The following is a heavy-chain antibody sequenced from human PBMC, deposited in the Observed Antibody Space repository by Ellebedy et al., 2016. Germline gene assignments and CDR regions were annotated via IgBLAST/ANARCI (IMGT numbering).Heavy chain of an antibody. D-gene: IGHD3-22*01. Sequence: GESLKISXAASGFTFSSYAMSWVRQAPGKGLEWVSAISGSGGSTYYADSVKGRFTISRDNAKNSLYLQMNSLRAEDTAVYYCARDSEDYYDSSGRFDYWGQGTLVTVSS. CDR2: ISGSGGST. CDR3: ARDSEDYYDSSGRFDY. V-gene: IGHV3-23*01. CDR1: GFTFSSYA. J-gene: IGHJ4*02.